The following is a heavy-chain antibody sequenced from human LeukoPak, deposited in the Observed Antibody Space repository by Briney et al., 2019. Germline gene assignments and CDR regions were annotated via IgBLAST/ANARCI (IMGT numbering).Heavy chain of an antibody. V-gene: IGHV4-34*01. Sequence: SETLSLTCAVYGGSFSGYYWSWIRQPPGKGLEWIGEINHSGSTYYNPSLKSRVTISVDTSKNQFSLKLSSVTAADTAVYYCARVGPGGYYYYYYMDVWGKGTTVTVSS. CDR1: GGSFSGYY. CDR2: INHSGST. J-gene: IGHJ6*03. CDR3: ARVGPGGYYYYYYMDV. D-gene: IGHD3-10*01.